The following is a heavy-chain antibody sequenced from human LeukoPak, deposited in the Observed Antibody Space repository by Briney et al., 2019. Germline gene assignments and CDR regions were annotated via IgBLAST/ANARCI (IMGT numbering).Heavy chain of an antibody. CDR2: IYHSGST. J-gene: IGHJ4*02. CDR3: ARDTSYFDY. CDR1: GYSISSGYY. D-gene: IGHD1-26*01. V-gene: IGHV4-38-2*02. Sequence: SETLSLTCTVSGYSISSGYYWGWIRQPPGKGLEWIGSIYHSGSTYYNPSLKSRVTISVDTSKNQFSLKLSSVTAADTAVYYCARDTSYFDYWGRGTLVTVSS.